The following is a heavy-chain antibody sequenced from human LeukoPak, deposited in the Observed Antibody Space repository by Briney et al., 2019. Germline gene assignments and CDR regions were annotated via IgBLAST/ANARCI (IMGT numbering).Heavy chain of an antibody. CDR2: MTSDGLYT. CDR3: ANDVGGYPDY. Sequence: GGSLTLSCAVSGFTLNNYAMNWVRQAPGKGLEWVSTMTSDGLYTYFADSVKGRFTMSRDTSKKTLHLQMNSLRAEDTAVYYCANDVGGYPDYWGQGTLVTVSS. V-gene: IGHV3-23*01. D-gene: IGHD5-12*01. CDR1: GFTLNNYA. J-gene: IGHJ4*02.